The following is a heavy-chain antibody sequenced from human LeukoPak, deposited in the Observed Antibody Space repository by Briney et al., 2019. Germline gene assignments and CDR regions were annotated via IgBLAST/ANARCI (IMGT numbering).Heavy chain of an antibody. J-gene: IGHJ4*02. CDR1: GYSITSGYY. CDR3: ARMCGGDCRGGFDY. D-gene: IGHD2-21*01. V-gene: IGHV4-38-2*01. CDR2: MYHSGST. Sequence: ASETLSLTCVVSGYSITSGYYWGWTRPPPGKGLEWIASMYHSGSTHYKPSLKSRVTISVDTSKNQFSLKVNSVTAADTAVYYCARMCGGDCRGGFDYWGQGTLVTVSS.